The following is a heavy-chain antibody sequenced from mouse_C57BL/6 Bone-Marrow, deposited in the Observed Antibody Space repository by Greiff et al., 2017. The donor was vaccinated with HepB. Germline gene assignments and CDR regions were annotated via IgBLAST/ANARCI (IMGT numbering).Heavy chain of an antibody. CDR3: ARRYYGSSYWYFDV. CDR1: GYTFTSYW. J-gene: IGHJ1*03. CDR2: IDTSDSET. D-gene: IGHD1-1*01. Sequence: VQLQQPGAELVRPGSSVKLSCKASGYTFTSYWMHWVKQRPIQGLEWIGNIDTSDSETHYNQKFKEKATLTVDKSSSTAYMQLSSLTSEESAVYYCARRYYGSSYWYFDVWGTGTTVTVSS. V-gene: IGHV1-52*01.